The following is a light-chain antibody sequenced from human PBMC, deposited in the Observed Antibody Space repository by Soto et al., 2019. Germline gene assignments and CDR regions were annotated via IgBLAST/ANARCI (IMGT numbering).Light chain of an antibody. CDR3: QQYNSYWT. V-gene: IGKV1-5*03. J-gene: IGKJ1*01. Sequence: DIQMTQSPSSLSASVGDRVTITCRASQSISNYLHWYQQKPGKAPKLLIYKASNLESGVPSRFSGSGSETEFTLTISSLQPDDFATYYCQQYNSYWTFGQGTKVDIK. CDR1: QSISNY. CDR2: KAS.